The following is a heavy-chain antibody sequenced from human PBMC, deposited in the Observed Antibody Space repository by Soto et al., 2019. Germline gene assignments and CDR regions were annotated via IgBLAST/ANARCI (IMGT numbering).Heavy chain of an antibody. CDR1: GGSITSGYYY. CDR2: INHSGST. CDR3: ARWVRTIAARPHFFFDY. D-gene: IGHD6-6*01. J-gene: IGHJ4*02. Sequence: SETLSLTCTVSGGSITSGYYYCSWIRQPPGKGLEWIGEINHSGSTNYNPSLKSRVTISVDTSKNQFSLKLSSVTAADTAVYYCARWVRTIAARPHFFFDYWGQGTLVTVSS. V-gene: IGHV4-39*07.